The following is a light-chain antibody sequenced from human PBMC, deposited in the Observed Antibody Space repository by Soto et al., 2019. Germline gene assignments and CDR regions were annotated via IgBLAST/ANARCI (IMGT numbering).Light chain of an antibody. V-gene: IGKV1-39*01. CDR1: QTIGKY. Sequence: DIQMTQSPSSLSATVGDRVTITCRANQTIGKYLNWYQQQPGKVPKLLIYDASYLQSGVPSRFSGSESGTDFTLNISALRPEDFATYYCQQSFSIPFTFGPGTKVDIK. CDR2: DAS. J-gene: IGKJ3*01. CDR3: QQSFSIPFT.